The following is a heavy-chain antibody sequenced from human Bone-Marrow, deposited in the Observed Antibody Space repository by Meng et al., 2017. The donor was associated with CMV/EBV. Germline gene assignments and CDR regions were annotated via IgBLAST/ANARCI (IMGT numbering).Heavy chain of an antibody. Sequence: ASVKVSCKASGYTFTGYYVHWVRQAPGLGPEWMGIINPDSGSTSHAQKFQGRVTMTRDTSTTTAYMELSSLTSEDTAMYYCARAVPTGMRGEGPDYWGPGTLVTVSS. CDR2: INPDSGST. CDR1: GYTFTGYY. CDR3: ARAVPTGMRGEGPDY. J-gene: IGHJ4*02. D-gene: IGHD1-1*01. V-gene: IGHV1-46*01.